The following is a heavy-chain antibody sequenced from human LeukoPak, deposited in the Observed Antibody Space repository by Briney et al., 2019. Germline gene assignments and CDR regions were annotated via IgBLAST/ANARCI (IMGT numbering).Heavy chain of an antibody. V-gene: IGHV4-59*01. CDR3: ARVRITMIVVVAYYDY. Sequence: SETLSLTCTVSGGSISSYYWSWIRQPPGKGLEWIGYIYYSGSTNYNPSLKSRVTISVDTSKNQFSLKLSSVTAADTAVYYCARVRITMIVVVAYYDYWGQGTLVTVSS. CDR2: IYYSGST. D-gene: IGHD3-22*01. J-gene: IGHJ4*02. CDR1: GGSISSYY.